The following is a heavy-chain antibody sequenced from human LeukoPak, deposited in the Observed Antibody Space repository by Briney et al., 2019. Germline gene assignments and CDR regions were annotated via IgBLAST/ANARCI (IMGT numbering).Heavy chain of an antibody. CDR1: GGSISTYY. CDR2: VYYSGST. CDR3: ASSSSYYYFDY. J-gene: IGHJ4*02. Sequence: PSEALSLTCPVSGGSISTYYWSWIRQPPGKGLHWIGYVYYSGSTNYNPSLKSRVTISADASRNQFSLRLSSVTAADTAVYYCASSSSYYYFDYWGQGTLVTVSS. V-gene: IGHV4-59*12. D-gene: IGHD6-6*01.